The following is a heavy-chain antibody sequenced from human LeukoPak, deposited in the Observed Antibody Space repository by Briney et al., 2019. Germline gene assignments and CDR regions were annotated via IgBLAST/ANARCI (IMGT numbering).Heavy chain of an antibody. Sequence: GGSLRLSCAASRFTFSSYSMNWVRQAPGKGLEWVANINGDGSLNGHVASVKGRFTISRDNAKNSVYLQMISLRDEDTAVYYCTRDRAYGALDYWGQGTLVTVSS. V-gene: IGHV3-7*01. CDR3: TRDRAYGALDY. CDR1: RFTFSSYS. J-gene: IGHJ4*02. CDR2: INGDGSLN. D-gene: IGHD4/OR15-4a*01.